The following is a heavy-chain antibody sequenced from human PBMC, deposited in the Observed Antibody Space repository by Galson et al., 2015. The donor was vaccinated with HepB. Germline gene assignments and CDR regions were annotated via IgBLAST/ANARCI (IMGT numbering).Heavy chain of an antibody. J-gene: IGHJ4*02. CDR1: GFTFSSYW. CDR3: ARAALQGNWYSSSWTRWPGDY. V-gene: IGHV3-7*03. Sequence: SLRLSCAASGFTFSSYWMSWVRQAPGKGLEWVANIKQDGSEKYYVDSVKGRFTISRDNAKNSLYLQMNSLRAEDTAVYYCARAALQGNWYSSSWTRWPGDYWGQGTLVTVSS. D-gene: IGHD6-13*01. CDR2: IKQDGSEK.